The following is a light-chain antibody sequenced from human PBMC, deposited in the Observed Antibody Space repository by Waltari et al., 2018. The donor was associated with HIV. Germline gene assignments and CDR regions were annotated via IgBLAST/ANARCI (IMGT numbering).Light chain of an antibody. CDR3: QQYDDLPIT. V-gene: IGKV1-33*01. CDR1: QDISKY. CDR2: DAS. J-gene: IGKJ5*01. Sequence: DTQMTQSPSSLSASVGDRVTITCQASQDISKYLSWFQQRPGIAPKVLIYDASKLERGVPSRFVGSGSGTEFILTITSLQPEDIATYFCQQYDDLPITFGQGTRLDIK.